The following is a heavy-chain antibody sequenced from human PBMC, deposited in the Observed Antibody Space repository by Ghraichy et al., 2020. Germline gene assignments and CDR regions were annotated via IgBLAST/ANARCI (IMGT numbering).Heavy chain of an antibody. Sequence: GGSLRLSCAASGFTFSSYAMSWVRQAPGKGLEWVSVISGSGGSTYYADSVKGRFTISRDNSKNTLYLQMNSLRAEDTAVYYCAKTLGYYYYGMDVWGQGTTVTVSS. CDR1: GFTFSSYA. J-gene: IGHJ6*02. D-gene: IGHD1-26*01. CDR3: AKTLGYYYYGMDV. V-gene: IGHV3-23*01. CDR2: ISGSGGST.